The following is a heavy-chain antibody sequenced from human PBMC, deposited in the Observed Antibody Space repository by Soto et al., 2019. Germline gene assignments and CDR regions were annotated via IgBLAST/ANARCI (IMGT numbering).Heavy chain of an antibody. D-gene: IGHD4-17*01. CDR3: ARTHYGDYFDY. V-gene: IGHV3-33*01. J-gene: IGHJ4*02. CDR1: GFTFSSYG. CDR2: IWYDGSNK. Sequence: QVQLVESGGGVVQPGRSLRLSCAASGFTFSSYGIHWVRQAPGKGLEWVAVIWYDGSNKYYADSVKGRFTISRDNSKNTLYLQMNSLRAEDTALYYCARTHYGDYFDYWGQGTLVTVSS.